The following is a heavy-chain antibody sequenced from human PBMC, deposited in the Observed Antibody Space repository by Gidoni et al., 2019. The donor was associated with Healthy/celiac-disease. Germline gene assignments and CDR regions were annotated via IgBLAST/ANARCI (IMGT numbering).Heavy chain of an antibody. CDR3: ARVRPYSSSSGFDY. D-gene: IGHD6-6*01. CDR2: IYYSGST. CDR1: GGSISSSSYY. J-gene: IGHJ4*02. V-gene: IGHV4-39*07. Sequence: QLQLQESGPGLVTPSETLSLTCTVSGGSISSSSYYWGWIRQPPGKGLEWIGSIYYSGSTYYNPSLKSRVTISVDTSKNQFSLKLSSVTAADTAVYYCARVRPYSSSSGFDYWGQGTLVTVSS.